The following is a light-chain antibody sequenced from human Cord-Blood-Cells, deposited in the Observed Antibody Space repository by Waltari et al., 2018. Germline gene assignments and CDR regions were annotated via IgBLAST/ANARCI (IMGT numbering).Light chain of an antibody. CDR2: WAS. J-gene: IGKJ1*01. V-gene: IGKV4-1*01. CDR3: QQYYSTPWT. Sequence: DIVMTQSPDSLAVPLGERATINCKSSQSVLYSSNNKNYLAWYQQKPGQPPKLLIYWASTRESGVPDRFSGSGSGTDFTLTISSLQAEDVAVYYCQQYYSTPWTFDQGP. CDR1: QSVLYSSNNKNY.